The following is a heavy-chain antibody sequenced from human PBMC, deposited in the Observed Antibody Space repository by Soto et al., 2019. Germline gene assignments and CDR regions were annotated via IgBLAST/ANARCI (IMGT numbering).Heavy chain of an antibody. CDR1: GFTFSSHW. Sequence: EVHLVESGGDLVQPGGSLRLSCVASGFTFSSHWMTWVRQAPGKGLEWVANIKEDGSDIYYADSVKGRFTISRDNAKKSLYLQMHGLRAEDTAVYYCGRDSGTFHIDYWGQGTLVTVSS. CDR3: GRDSGTFHIDY. D-gene: IGHD1-26*01. CDR2: IKEDGSDI. J-gene: IGHJ4*02. V-gene: IGHV3-7*04.